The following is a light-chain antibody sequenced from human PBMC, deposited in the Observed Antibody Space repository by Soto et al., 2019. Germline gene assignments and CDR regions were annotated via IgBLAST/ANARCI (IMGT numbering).Light chain of an antibody. J-gene: IGKJ4*01. Sequence: EIVMTQSPPTLSVSPGERATLSCRASQSISSHLAWFQQKPGQAPRRLVYGASTRATGVPARFSGSGSGTEFTLTISSLQSEDFAVYYCQQYSYWPRAFGGGTKVEIK. CDR1: QSISSH. V-gene: IGKV3-15*01. CDR3: QQYSYWPRA. CDR2: GAS.